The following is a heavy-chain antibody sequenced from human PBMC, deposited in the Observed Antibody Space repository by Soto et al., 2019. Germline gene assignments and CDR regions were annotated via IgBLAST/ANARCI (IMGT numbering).Heavy chain of an antibody. D-gene: IGHD2-21*02. CDR3: VHSRCGGDCLRSYSSHYYYGMDV. V-gene: IGHV2-5*02. Sequence: QITLKESGPTLVKPTQTLTLTCTFSGFSLSTGGVGVGRIRQPPGKALEWLALIYWDNDKRYSPSLKSRLTVTKDTSKNQVVLTMTNMDPVDTATYYCVHSRCGGDCLRSYSSHYYYGMDVWGQGTTVTVFS. J-gene: IGHJ6*02. CDR2: IYWDNDK. CDR1: GFSLSTGGVG.